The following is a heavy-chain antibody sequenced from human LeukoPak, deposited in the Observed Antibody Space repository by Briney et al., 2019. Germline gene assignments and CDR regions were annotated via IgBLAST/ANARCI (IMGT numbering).Heavy chain of an antibody. V-gene: IGHV3-15*07. CDR3: ATDFYDST. D-gene: IGHD3-22*01. CDR1: GFTFSNAW. Sequence: GGSLRLSCATSGFTFSNAWMNWARQAPGKGLEWVGRIRSNSDGGTIDYAAPVKGRFTLSRDDSKTTLYLQMNSLQTEDTAVYYCATDFYDSTWGQGTLVTVSS. J-gene: IGHJ5*02. CDR2: IRSNSDGGTI.